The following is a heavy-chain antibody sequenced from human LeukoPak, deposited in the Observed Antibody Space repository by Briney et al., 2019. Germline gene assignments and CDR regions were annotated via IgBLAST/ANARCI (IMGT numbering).Heavy chain of an antibody. V-gene: IGHV1-18*01. Sequence: ASVTVSCKASGYTFTSYGISWVRQAPGQGLEWMGLISVYNGNTNYAQKLQGRVTMTTDTSTRTAYMELRSLRFDDTAVYYCARDSGYSGYVLFDYWGQGTLVTVSS. CDR3: ARDSGYSGYVLFDY. J-gene: IGHJ4*02. CDR1: GYTFTSYG. CDR2: ISVYNGNT. D-gene: IGHD5-12*01.